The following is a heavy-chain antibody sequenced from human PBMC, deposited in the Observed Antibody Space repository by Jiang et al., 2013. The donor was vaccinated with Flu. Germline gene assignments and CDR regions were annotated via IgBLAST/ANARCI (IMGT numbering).Heavy chain of an antibody. J-gene: IGHJ4*02. D-gene: IGHD6-13*01. CDR2: IYYSGST. CDR1: GGSISSHY. CDR3: ASVAADYFDY. Sequence: LLKPSETLSLTCTVSGGSISSHYWSWIRQPPGKGLEWIGYIYYSGSTNYNPSLKSRVTISVDTSKNQFSLKLSSVTAADTAVYYCASVAADYFDYWGQGTLVTVSS. V-gene: IGHV4-59*11.